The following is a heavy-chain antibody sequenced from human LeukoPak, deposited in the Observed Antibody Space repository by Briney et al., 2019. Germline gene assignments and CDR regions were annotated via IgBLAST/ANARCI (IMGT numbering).Heavy chain of an antibody. CDR2: IRYDGGDK. J-gene: IGHJ4*02. CDR1: EFTFSSYG. CDR3: AKWVAALRYFDY. V-gene: IGHV3-30*02. D-gene: IGHD2-15*01. Sequence: PGGSLRLSCTASEFTFSSYGMYWVRQAPGKGLEWVAFIRYDGGDKYYADSVKGRFTISRDNSKNTPYLQMNSLRPEDAAVYYCAKWVAALRYFDYWGQGTLVTVSS.